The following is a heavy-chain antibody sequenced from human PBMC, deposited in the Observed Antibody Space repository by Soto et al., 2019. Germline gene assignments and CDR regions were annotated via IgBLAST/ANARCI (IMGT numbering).Heavy chain of an antibody. V-gene: IGHV1-3*01. CDR3: ASDYGGNSEFDY. J-gene: IGHJ4*02. CDR2: INAGNGNT. D-gene: IGHD4-17*01. CDR1: GYTFTSYA. Sequence: ASVKVSCKASGYTFTSYAMHWVRQAPGQRLEWMGWINAGNGNTKYSQKFQGRVTITADESTSTAYMELSSLRSEDTAVYYCASDYGGNSEFDYWGQGTLVTVSS.